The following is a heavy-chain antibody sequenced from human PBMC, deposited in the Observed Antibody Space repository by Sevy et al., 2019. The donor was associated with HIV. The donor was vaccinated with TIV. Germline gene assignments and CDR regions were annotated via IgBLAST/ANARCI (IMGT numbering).Heavy chain of an antibody. CDR2: IYPGDSDT. J-gene: IGHJ4*02. V-gene: IGHV5-51*01. CDR3: ARHTIYCSGGSCYSDYYFDY. CDR1: GYSFTSYW. D-gene: IGHD2-15*01. Sequence: GESLKISCKGSGYSFTSYWIGWVRQMPGKGLEWMGIIYPGDSDTRYNPSFQGQVTISADKSISTAYLQWSSLKASDTAMYYCARHTIYCSGGSCYSDYYFDYWGQGTLVTVSS.